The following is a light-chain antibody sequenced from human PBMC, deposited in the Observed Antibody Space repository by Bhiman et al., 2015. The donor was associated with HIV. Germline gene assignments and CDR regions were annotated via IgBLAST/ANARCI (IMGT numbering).Light chain of an antibody. CDR1: SSDVGGYNY. J-gene: IGLJ1*01. CDR3: CSYTSSSTYV. CDR2: DVS. Sequence: QSALTQPASVSGSPGQSITISCTGISSDVGGYNYVSWYQQYPGKAPKLMIYDVSERPSGVSNRFSGSTSGNTASLTISGLQAEDEGDYYCCSYTSSSTYVFGTGTKVTVL. V-gene: IGLV2-14*01.